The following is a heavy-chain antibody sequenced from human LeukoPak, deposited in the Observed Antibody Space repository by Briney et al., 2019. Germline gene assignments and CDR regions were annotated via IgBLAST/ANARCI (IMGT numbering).Heavy chain of an antibody. CDR3: ARASSSWKFDY. CDR1: GFTLSYNN. V-gene: IGHV3-21*01. J-gene: IGHJ4*02. CDR2: ISSSSSYI. D-gene: IGHD6-13*01. Sequence: GGSLRLSCAASGFTLSYNNMNWVRQAPGKGLEWVSSISSSSSYIYYADSVKGRFTISRDNAKNSLYLQMNSLRAEDTAVYYCARASSSWKFDYWGQGTLVTVSS.